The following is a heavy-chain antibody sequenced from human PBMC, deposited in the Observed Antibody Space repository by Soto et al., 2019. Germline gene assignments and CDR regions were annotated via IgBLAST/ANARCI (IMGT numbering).Heavy chain of an antibody. V-gene: IGHV1-69*01. J-gene: IGHJ4*02. CDR1: GGSFNRHT. D-gene: IGHD3-22*01. Sequence: QVQLVQSGAEVRKPGSSVRVSCKASGGSFNRHTISWVRQAPGQGLAWMGGIIPIFGTANHAQKFQGRVTIIADESTSTGYMELSSLRSDDTAIYYCARGWGYDSTDYYYAYWGQGTLVIVSS. CDR3: ARGWGYDSTDYYYAY. CDR2: IIPIFGTA.